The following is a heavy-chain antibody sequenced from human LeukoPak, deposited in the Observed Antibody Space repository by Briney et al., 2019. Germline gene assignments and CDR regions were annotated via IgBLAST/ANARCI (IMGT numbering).Heavy chain of an antibody. Sequence: GGSLRLSCAASGFTFYNDVMTWVRQAPGKGLEWVSAITGSGGSIYYADSVRGRFTISRDNSKNTLYLQMNSLRAEDTAVYYCAHPSTPDYGGLDYWGQGILVTVSS. V-gene: IGHV3-23*01. D-gene: IGHD4-17*01. CDR2: ITGSGGSI. J-gene: IGHJ4*02. CDR1: GFTFYNDV. CDR3: AHPSTPDYGGLDY.